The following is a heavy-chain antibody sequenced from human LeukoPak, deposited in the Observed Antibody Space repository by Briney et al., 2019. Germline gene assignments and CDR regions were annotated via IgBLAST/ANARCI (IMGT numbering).Heavy chain of an antibody. Sequence: SETLSLTCTVSGGSISSYYWSWIRQPAGKGLEWIGRIYTSGSTNYNPSLKSRVTMSVDTSKNQFSLKLSSVTAADTAVYYCARDVHSGNPFTDSRFYAFDIWGQGTMVTVSS. CDR2: IYTSGST. CDR3: ARDVHSGNPFTDSRFYAFDI. J-gene: IGHJ3*02. D-gene: IGHD4-23*01. CDR1: GGSISSYY. V-gene: IGHV4-4*07.